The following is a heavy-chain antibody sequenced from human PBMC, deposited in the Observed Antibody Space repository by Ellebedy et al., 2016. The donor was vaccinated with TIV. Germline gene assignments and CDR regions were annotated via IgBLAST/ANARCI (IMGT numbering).Heavy chain of an antibody. CDR1: GYTFTSYG. Sequence: GESLKISCAASGYTFTSYGISWVRQAPGQGLEWMGWISAYNGNTNYAQKLQGRVTMTTDTSTSTAYMELRSLRSDDTAVYYCARGPVATILSYAFDIWGQGTMVTVSS. D-gene: IGHD5-12*01. V-gene: IGHV1-18*01. J-gene: IGHJ3*02. CDR2: ISAYNGNT. CDR3: ARGPVATILSYAFDI.